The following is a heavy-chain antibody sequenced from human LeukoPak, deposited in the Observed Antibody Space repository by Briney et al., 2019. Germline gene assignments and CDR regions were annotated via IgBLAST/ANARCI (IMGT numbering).Heavy chain of an antibody. CDR2: IYNSGAGI. CDR1: GFTFSTYT. J-gene: IGHJ4*02. V-gene: IGHV3-23*01. D-gene: IGHD6-19*01. CDR3: AKDVAPDSGWDLDY. Sequence: GGSLRLSCAASGFTFSTYTMSWVRQAPGKGLEGVSSIYNSGAGIFYADSVKGRFTISRDNSKNTLYLQMNSLRAEDTAVYYCAKDVAPDSGWDLDYWGQGTLVTVSS.